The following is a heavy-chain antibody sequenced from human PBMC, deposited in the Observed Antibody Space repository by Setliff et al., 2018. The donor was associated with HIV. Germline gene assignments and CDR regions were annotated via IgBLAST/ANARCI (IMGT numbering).Heavy chain of an antibody. Sequence: SVKVSCKASVDTFRSHAIGWVRQAPGRGLEWMGGIIPVLGIADSAQKFQDRVTITADESTSTAYMELSSLRSEDTAFYYCAGLYGDKGGGYWGQGTLVTVSS. J-gene: IGHJ4*02. D-gene: IGHD4-17*01. V-gene: IGHV1-69*10. CDR2: IIPVLGIA. CDR3: AGLYGDKGGGY. CDR1: VDTFRSHA.